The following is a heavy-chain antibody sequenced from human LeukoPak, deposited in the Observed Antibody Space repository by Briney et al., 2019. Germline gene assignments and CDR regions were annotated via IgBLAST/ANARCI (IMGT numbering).Heavy chain of an antibody. V-gene: IGHV1-18*01. Sequence: GASVKVSCKASGYTFTSYGISWVRQAPGQGLEWMGWISAYNGNTNYAQKLQGRVTMTTDTSTSTAYMELRSLRSDDTAVYYCARDLGSGSYYYGMDVWGQGTTVTVSS. D-gene: IGHD1-26*01. CDR1: GYTFTSYG. J-gene: IGHJ6*02. CDR3: ARDLGSGSYYYGMDV. CDR2: ISAYNGNT.